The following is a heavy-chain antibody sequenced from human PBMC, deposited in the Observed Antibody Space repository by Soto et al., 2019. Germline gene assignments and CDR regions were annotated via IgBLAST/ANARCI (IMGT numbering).Heavy chain of an antibody. CDR3: ANLDDPIGAYCGGDCYLNFDY. CDR2: ISYDGSNK. V-gene: IGHV3-30*18. CDR1: GFTFSSYG. J-gene: IGHJ4*02. Sequence: QVQLVESGGGVVQPGRSLRLSCAASGFTFSSYGMHWVRQAPGKGLEWVAVISYDGSNKYYADSVKGRFTISRDNSKNTLYLQMNSLRAEDTAVYYCANLDDPIGAYCGGDCYLNFDYWGQGTLVTVSS. D-gene: IGHD2-21*02.